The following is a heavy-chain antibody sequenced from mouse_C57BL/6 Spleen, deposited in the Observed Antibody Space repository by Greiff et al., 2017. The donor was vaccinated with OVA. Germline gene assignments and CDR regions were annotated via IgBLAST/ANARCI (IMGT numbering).Heavy chain of an antibody. V-gene: IGHV1-52*01. D-gene: IGHD3-1*01. CDR3: ARQSGRVYFDV. Sequence: QVQLQQPGAELVRPGSSVKLSCKASGYTFTSYWMHWVKQRPIQGLEWIGNIDPSDSETHYNQKFKDKATLTVDKSSSTAYMQLSSLTSEDSAVYYGARQSGRVYFDVWGTGTTVTVSS. CDR1: GYTFTSYW. CDR2: IDPSDSET. J-gene: IGHJ1*03.